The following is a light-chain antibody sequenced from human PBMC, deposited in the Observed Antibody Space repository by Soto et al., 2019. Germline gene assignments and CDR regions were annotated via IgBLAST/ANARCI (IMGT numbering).Light chain of an antibody. CDR3: QQYITYST. Sequence: DLQMTQSPSTLSASVGDTVTITCRASQSISTSLAWYQQKPGKAPNLLISGASTLEDGVPSRFRGSGSGTEFTLTITSLQTDDFATYYCQQYITYSTFGQGTKVDIK. CDR1: QSISTS. J-gene: IGKJ1*01. V-gene: IGKV1-5*01. CDR2: GAS.